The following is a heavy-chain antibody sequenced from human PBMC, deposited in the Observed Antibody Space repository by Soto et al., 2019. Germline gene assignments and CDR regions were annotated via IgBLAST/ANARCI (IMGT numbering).Heavy chain of an antibody. CDR2: IIGSGAIT. Sequence: GGTLRLSCVASEFTFNSYAMSWVRQAPGMGLEWVSSIIGSGAITYYADSVKGRFTISRDNAKSTLYLQMNSLRVEDTALYYCAKDARDTGGNSGIDYWGQGTLVTVSS. D-gene: IGHD2-21*02. CDR3: AKDARDTGGNSGIDY. CDR1: EFTFNSYA. V-gene: IGHV3-23*01. J-gene: IGHJ4*02.